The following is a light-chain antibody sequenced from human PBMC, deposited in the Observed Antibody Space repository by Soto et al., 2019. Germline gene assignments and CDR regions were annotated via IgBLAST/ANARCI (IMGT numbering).Light chain of an antibody. CDR2: GDD. CDR1: SSNIGSHT. J-gene: IGLJ3*02. V-gene: IGLV1-44*01. Sequence: QLVLTQPPSTSGTPGQRVAISCSGTSSNIGSHTVNWYQQLPGTAPKLLIYGDDQRPSGIPDRFSGSKSGTSASLAISGLHAEDGVDYYFSPWDYRFNGPVVGGGTKLTVL. CDR3: SPWDYRFNGPV.